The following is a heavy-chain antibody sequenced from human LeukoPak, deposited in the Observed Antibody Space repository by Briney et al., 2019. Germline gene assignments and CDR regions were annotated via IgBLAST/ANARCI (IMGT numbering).Heavy chain of an antibody. CDR1: GGSISSSNYY. D-gene: IGHD6-13*01. J-gene: IGHJ5*02. V-gene: IGHV4-39*07. CDR2: VYYSGST. CDR3: LILAAVGNVRWFDP. Sequence: PSETLSLTCTVSGGSISSSNYYWVWIRQPPGKGLEYIGAVYYSGSTYYNPSLKGRVSISVDTSKNQFSLRLSSVTAADTSVYYCLILAAVGNVRWFDPWGQGTLVTVSS.